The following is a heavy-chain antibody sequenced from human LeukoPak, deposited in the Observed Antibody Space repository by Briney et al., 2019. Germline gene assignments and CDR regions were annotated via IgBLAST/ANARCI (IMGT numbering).Heavy chain of an antibody. CDR3: ARGGSTRLYDY. Sequence: GGSLRLSCAASGFTVSSNYMSWVRQAPGKGLEWVSVIYSGGSTYYADSVKGRFTISRRNSKNTLYLQMNSLRAEDTAVYYCARGGSTRLYDYWGQGTLVTVSS. V-gene: IGHV3-53*04. CDR2: IYSGGST. D-gene: IGHD2-2*01. CDR1: GFTVSSNY. J-gene: IGHJ4*02.